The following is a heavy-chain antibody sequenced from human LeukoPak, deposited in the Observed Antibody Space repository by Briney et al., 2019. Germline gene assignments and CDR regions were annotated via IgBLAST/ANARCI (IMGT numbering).Heavy chain of an antibody. CDR2: ILYDGSNQ. D-gene: IGHD4-17*01. Sequence: QPGRSLRLSCAASGFTFSTYAMHWVRQAPGRGLEWVAVILYDGSNQYYADSVKGRFTISRDNSRNTLYLQMNSLKVEDTAVYYCARDFRDYRDYVAYFDSWGQGTLVTASS. CDR1: GFTFSTYA. CDR3: ARDFRDYRDYVAYFDS. J-gene: IGHJ4*02. V-gene: IGHV3-30-3*01.